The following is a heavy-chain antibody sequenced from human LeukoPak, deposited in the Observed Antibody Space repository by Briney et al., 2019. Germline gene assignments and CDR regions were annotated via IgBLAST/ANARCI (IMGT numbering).Heavy chain of an antibody. CDR3: ARGYCTNAVCSLGPTQA. D-gene: IGHD2-8*01. CDR2: IYYSGST. Sequence: PSETLSLTCTVSGGSISSSNYYWAWIRQPPGKGLEWIGSIYYSGSTYYNPSLKSRVTISVDTSKNQFSLKLSSVTAADTAVYYCARGYCTNAVCSLGPTQAWGQGTLVTVSS. CDR1: GGSISSSNYY. J-gene: IGHJ4*02. V-gene: IGHV4-39*07.